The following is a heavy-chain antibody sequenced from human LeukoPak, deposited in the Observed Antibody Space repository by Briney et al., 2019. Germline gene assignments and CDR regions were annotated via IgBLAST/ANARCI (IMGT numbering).Heavy chain of an antibody. CDR3: AKDRNYYDSSGLSDY. Sequence: GGSLRLSCAASGFTFDDYDMHWVRQAPGKGLEWVSGISWNGGSIGYADSVKGRFTISRDNAKNSLYVQMNSLRAEDTAVYYCAKDRNYYDSSGLSDYWGQGTLVTVSS. V-gene: IGHV3-9*01. J-gene: IGHJ4*02. D-gene: IGHD3-22*01. CDR2: ISWNGGSI. CDR1: GFTFDDYD.